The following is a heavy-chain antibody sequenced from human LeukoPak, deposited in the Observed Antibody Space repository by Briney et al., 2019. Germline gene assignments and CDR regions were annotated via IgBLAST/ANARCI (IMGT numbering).Heavy chain of an antibody. J-gene: IGHJ5*02. Sequence: PGGSLRLSCAASGFTFNSHAMNWVRQAPGEGLEWVSAISGSDGSTYYADSVKGRFTISRDNSKNTLYLQMNSLRAEDTAVYHCAKGKGYSSSSSDHWGQGTLVAVSS. CDR2: ISGSDGST. CDR1: GFTFNSHA. CDR3: AKGKGYSSSSSDH. D-gene: IGHD6-6*01. V-gene: IGHV3-23*01.